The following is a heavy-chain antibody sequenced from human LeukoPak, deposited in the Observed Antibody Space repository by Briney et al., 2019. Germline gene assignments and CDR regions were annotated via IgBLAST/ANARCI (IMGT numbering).Heavy chain of an antibody. CDR2: ISYDGSNK. J-gene: IGHJ4*02. CDR1: GFTFSSYA. Sequence: PGGSLRLSCAASGFTFSSYAMHWVRQAPGKGLEWVAVISYDGSNKYYADSVKGRFTISRDNSKNTLYLQMNSLRAEDTAVYYCARASSGYSYGYSDYWGQGTLVTVSS. CDR3: ARASSGYSYGYSDY. D-gene: IGHD5-18*01. V-gene: IGHV3-30*04.